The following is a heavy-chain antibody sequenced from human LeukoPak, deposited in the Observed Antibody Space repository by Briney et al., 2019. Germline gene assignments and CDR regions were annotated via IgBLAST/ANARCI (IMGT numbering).Heavy chain of an antibody. CDR2: LYPRDSDT. D-gene: IGHD5-12*01. J-gene: IGHJ4*02. Sequence: GESLKISCQASGYNFTSYWIGWVRKMPGKGLEWMGLLYPRDSDTRYSPSFQGQVTFSADNSINTAYLQWSSLRASDTAIYYCARQMGVASRKNYFDSWGQGTLVTVSA. CDR3: ARQMGVASRKNYFDS. V-gene: IGHV5-51*01. CDR1: GYNFTSYW.